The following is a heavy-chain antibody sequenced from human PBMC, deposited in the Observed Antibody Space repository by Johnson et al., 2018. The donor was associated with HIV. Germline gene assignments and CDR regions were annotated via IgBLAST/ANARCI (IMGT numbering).Heavy chain of an antibody. J-gene: IGHJ3*02. CDR2: INSDGSST. Sequence: VQLVESGGGLVQPGGSLRLSCAASGVTFSSHWMHWVRQAPGKGLVWVSRINSDGSSTSYADSVKGRFTISIDNAKNTLYLQMGSLRAEDMAVYYCAKDRATGWQNDAFDMWGLGTMVTVSS. CDR3: AKDRATGWQNDAFDM. D-gene: IGHD6-19*01. CDR1: GVTFSSHW. V-gene: IGHV3-74*01.